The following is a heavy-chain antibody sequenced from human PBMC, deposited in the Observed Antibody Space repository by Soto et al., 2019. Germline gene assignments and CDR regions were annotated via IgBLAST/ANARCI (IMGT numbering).Heavy chain of an antibody. V-gene: IGHV3-23*01. CDR1: GFTFSSYA. CDR3: ARESDH. CDR2: ISGSGGGT. Sequence: GGSLRLSCAASGFTFSSYAMSRVRQAPGKGLEWVSTISGSGGGTYYADSMKGRFTISRDNSKNTLYLQMYSLRVEDTAVYYCARESDHWGQGTLVTVSS. J-gene: IGHJ4*02.